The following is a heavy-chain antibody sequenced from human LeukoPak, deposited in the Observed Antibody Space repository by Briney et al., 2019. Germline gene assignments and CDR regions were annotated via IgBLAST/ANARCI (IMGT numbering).Heavy chain of an antibody. CDR2: IYYSGST. Sequence: PSETLSLTCTVSGGSISSYYWSWIRQPPGKGLEWIGYIYYSGSTNYNPSLNSRVTISVDTSENQFSLNLNSVTAADTAVYYCARQKPSTFRQYGRGRPFDYWGQGTLVTVSS. CDR3: ARQKPSTFRQYGRGRPFDY. V-gene: IGHV4-59*08. CDR1: GGSISSYY. J-gene: IGHJ4*02. D-gene: IGHD4-11*01.